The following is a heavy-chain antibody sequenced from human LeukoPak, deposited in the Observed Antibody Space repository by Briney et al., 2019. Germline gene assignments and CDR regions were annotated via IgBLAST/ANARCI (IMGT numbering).Heavy chain of an antibody. CDR3: ARSRSGYYEDY. CDR1: GFSFSTYT. Sequence: GGSLRLSCAASGFSFSTYTMNWVRQAPGKGLEWVSSISSSRSYIYYADSVKGRFTISRDNAKNSLFLQMNSLRAEDTAVYYCARSRSGYYEDYWGQGTLVTVSS. V-gene: IGHV3-21*06. D-gene: IGHD3-22*01. CDR2: ISSSRSYI. J-gene: IGHJ4*02.